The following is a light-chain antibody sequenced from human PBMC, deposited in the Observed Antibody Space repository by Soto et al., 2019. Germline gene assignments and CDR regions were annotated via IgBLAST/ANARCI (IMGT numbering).Light chain of an antibody. CDR2: NNN. CDR1: SSNIGSNT. Sequence: QSVLTQPPSASGTPGQRVTLSCTGSSSNIGSNTVNWYQGLPGTAPKLLMSNNNQRPSGVPDRFSGSKCGTSASLALSGLQSEDESDYYCATWEASLSAVVFGVGTQLTVL. V-gene: IGLV1-44*01. CDR3: ATWEASLSAVV. J-gene: IGLJ7*01.